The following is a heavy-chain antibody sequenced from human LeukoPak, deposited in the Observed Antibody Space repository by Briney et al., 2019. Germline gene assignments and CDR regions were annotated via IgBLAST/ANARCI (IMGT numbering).Heavy chain of an antibody. D-gene: IGHD1-26*01. CDR3: AKVTTSGSYLEYYFDY. V-gene: IGHV3-23*01. CDR2: VSGSGGST. CDR1: GFTFSSYA. Sequence: GRSLRLSCAASGFTFSSYAMSWVRQAPGKGLEWVSAVSGSGGSTYYADSVKGRFTISRDNSKNTLYLQMNSLRAEDTAVYYCAKVTTSGSYLEYYFDYWGQGTLVTVSS. J-gene: IGHJ4*02.